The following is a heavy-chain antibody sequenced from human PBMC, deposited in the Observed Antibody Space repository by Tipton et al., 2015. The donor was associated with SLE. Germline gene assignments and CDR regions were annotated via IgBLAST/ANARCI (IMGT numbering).Heavy chain of an antibody. CDR2: IYYSGTT. CDR1: GGSISSSFY. J-gene: IGHJ6*03. Sequence: TLSLTCTVSGGSISSSFYWTWIRQVPGKGLEWIGSIYYSGTTYHNPSLKSRVTMSVDTSKNQFSLKLKSVTAADTAVYYCASLRGSLYVDYSYYYMDVWGKGTTVTVSS. V-gene: IGHV4-39*01. CDR3: ASLRGSLYVDYSYYYMDV. D-gene: IGHD3-16*01.